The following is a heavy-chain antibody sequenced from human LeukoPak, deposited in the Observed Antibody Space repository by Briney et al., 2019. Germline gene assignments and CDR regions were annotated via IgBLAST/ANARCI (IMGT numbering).Heavy chain of an antibody. D-gene: IGHD3-10*01. Sequence: PGGSLRLPCAGSGFIVGENYMSWVHQDPGKGLEWVSVIFIDGSTYYADSVKGRFTISRDNSKNALNLQMKSLRAEDTAVYHCARGGSALSFDYWGQGTLVTVSS. CDR3: ARGGSALSFDY. V-gene: IGHV3-53*01. CDR2: IFIDGST. J-gene: IGHJ4*02. CDR1: GFIVGENY.